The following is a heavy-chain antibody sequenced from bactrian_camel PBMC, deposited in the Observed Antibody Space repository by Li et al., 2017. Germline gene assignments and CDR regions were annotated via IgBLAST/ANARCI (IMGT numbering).Heavy chain of an antibody. CDR1: DYPYRGYE. D-gene: IGHD3*01. V-gene: IGHV3S53*01. CDR3: AADRYCTGRGHLLLLAEYTE. CDR2: IDNRGSI. J-gene: IGHJ4*01. Sequence: HVQLVESGGGSVQAGGSLRLSCKVSDYPYRGYELSWYRQAQGKQREFVSSIDNRGSIDYARSAQGRFTISQDGHEDMVFLQMNSLEPEDTAMYYCAADRYCTGRGHLLLLAEYTEWGQGTQVTVS.